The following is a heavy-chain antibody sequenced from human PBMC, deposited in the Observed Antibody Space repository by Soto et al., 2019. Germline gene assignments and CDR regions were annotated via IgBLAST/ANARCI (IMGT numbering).Heavy chain of an antibody. CDR2: IT. D-gene: IGHD4-17*01. CDR1: GGPISNSPYY. Sequence: SETLSLTCTVSGGPISNSPYYWGWIRQPPGKGLEWIGSITHYNPSLKSRITISVDTSKNQFSLKLSSVTAADTAVYYCARPGYGGYGVDYWGLGTLVTVSS. J-gene: IGHJ4*02. CDR3: ARPGYGGYGVDY. V-gene: IGHV4-39*01.